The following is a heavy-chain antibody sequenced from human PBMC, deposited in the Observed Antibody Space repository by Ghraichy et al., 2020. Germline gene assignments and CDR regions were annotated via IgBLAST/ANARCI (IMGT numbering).Heavy chain of an antibody. V-gene: IGHV4-59*01. Sequence: SETLSLTCTVSGGSISSYYWSWIRQAPGKGLQWIGYIHYNGTSSYSPSHKSRVTLSVDTSKNQFSQKLTSATSAATAVYYCSTTLLWGQGVLVTVPS. J-gene: IGHJ4*02. D-gene: IGHD1-26*01. CDR3: STTLL. CDR2: IHYNGTS. CDR1: GGSISSYY.